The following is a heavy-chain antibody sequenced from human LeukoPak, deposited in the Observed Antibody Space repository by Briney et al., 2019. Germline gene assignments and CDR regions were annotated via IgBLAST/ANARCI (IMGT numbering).Heavy chain of an antibody. Sequence: SETLSLTCTVSGASISPYNWSWIRQPPGKGLEWIGYRYQSGSTSYNPSLRSRVTISLDTSKNQFSLNLTSVTAADTAVCYCARGFTLLDYWGQGTLVIVSS. CDR1: GASISPYN. D-gene: IGHD1-26*01. V-gene: IGHV4-59*08. J-gene: IGHJ4*02. CDR2: RYQSGST. CDR3: ARGFTLLDY.